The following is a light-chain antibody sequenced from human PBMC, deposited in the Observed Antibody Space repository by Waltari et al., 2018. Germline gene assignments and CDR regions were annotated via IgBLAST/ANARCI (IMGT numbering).Light chain of an antibody. Sequence: QSVLAQPPSASGTPGQGVTVSCSGSSSNIGRNGVSWYQQVPGTAPKLLIHTDNQRPSGVPDRFSGSKSGTSASLGISGLQSEDEAHYYCAAWDDSLNGRVFGGGTEVTVL. CDR3: AAWDDSLNGRV. CDR2: TDN. CDR1: SSNIGRNG. V-gene: IGLV1-44*01. J-gene: IGLJ3*02.